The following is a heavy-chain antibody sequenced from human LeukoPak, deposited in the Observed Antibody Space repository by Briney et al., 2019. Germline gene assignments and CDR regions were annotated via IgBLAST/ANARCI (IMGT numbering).Heavy chain of an antibody. CDR1: GGSISSSSYY. CDR2: IYYSGST. D-gene: IGHD3-3*01. CDR3: AALRSGTIFGVVIIPYFDY. J-gene: IGHJ4*02. V-gene: IGHV4-39*01. Sequence: SETLSLTCTVSGGSISSSSYYWGWIRQPPGKGLEWIGSIYYSGSTYYNPSLKSRVTISVDTSKNQFSLKLSSVTAADTAVYHCAALRSGTIFGVVIIPYFDYWGQGTLVTVSS.